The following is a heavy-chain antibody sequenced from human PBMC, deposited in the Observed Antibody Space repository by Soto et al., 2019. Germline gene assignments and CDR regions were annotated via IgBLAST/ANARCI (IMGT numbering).Heavy chain of an antibody. CDR2: IHYSGST. V-gene: IGHV4-61*01. D-gene: IGHD2-2*01. Sequence: SETLSLTCTVSGGSFSSTSYYWTWIRKPPGKGLEWIGYIHYSGSTNYNPSLQSRVTLTRDMSTSTVYMELTSLTYDDTAVYYCARDVSGPGATYVMDVLGQGTTVTVSS. J-gene: IGHJ6*02. CDR1: GGSFSSTSYY. CDR3: ARDVSGPGATYVMDV.